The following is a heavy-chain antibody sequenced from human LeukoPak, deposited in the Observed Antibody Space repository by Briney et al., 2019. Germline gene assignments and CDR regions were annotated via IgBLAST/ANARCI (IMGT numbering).Heavy chain of an antibody. CDR3: ARSSPGDYGDYVCDS. Sequence: SETLSLTCTVSGGSISSGDYYWSWIRQPPGKGLEWIGYIYYSGSTYYNPSLKSRVTISVDTSKNQFSLKLSSVTAADTAVYYCARSSPGDYGDYVCDSWGQGTLVTVSS. J-gene: IGHJ5*01. D-gene: IGHD4-17*01. V-gene: IGHV4-30-4*02. CDR2: IYYSGST. CDR1: GGSISSGDYY.